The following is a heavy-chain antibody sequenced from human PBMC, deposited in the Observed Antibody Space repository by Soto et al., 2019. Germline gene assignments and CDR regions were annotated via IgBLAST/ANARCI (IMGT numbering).Heavy chain of an antibody. CDR2: ISDDAIST. CDR1: GFRFSDHW. D-gene: IGHD2-2*01. V-gene: IGHV3-74*01. CDR3: ASEVPISAVNYIDY. J-gene: IGHJ4*02. Sequence: PGGSLRLSCSVSGFRFSDHWMHWVRQAPGKGLVWVARISDDAISTSYAPFVKGRFTISRDNIKNMLYLQLNSLTADDAAFYYCASEVPISAVNYIDYWGQGALVTVSS.